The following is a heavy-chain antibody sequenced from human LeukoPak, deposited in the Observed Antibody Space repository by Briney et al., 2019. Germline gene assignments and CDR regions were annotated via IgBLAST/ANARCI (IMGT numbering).Heavy chain of an antibody. CDR2: ISSSSSYI. J-gene: IGHJ3*02. D-gene: IGHD1-26*01. Sequence: GGSLRLSCAASGFTFSSYSMNWVRQAPGKGLEWVSSISSSSSYIYYADSVKGRFTISRDNAKNSLYLQMNSLRAEDTAVYYCAGGWEPGGDDAFDIWGQGTMVTVSS. V-gene: IGHV3-21*01. CDR3: AGGWEPGGDDAFDI. CDR1: GFTFSSYS.